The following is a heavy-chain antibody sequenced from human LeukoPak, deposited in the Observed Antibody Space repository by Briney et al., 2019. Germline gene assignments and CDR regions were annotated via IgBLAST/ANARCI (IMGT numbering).Heavy chain of an antibody. Sequence: SETLSLTCTVSGGSISSNNYFWGWIRQPPGKGLEWIGSIFYSGITYSNPSLKSRVTISVDTSKNQFSLKLSSVTAADTAVYHCARHWRAAGSGDWFDPWGQGTLVTVSS. CDR2: IFYSGIT. CDR1: GGSISSNNYF. V-gene: IGHV4-39*01. D-gene: IGHD6-13*01. J-gene: IGHJ5*02. CDR3: ARHWRAAGSGDWFDP.